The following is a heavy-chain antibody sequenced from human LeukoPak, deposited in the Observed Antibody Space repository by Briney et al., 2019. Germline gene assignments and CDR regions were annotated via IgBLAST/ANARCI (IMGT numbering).Heavy chain of an antibody. D-gene: IGHD2-15*01. CDR1: GGTFSSYA. CDR2: IIPIFGTA. V-gene: IGHV1-69*13. CDR3: ARGSRWMVVAAWWFDP. J-gene: IGHJ5*02. Sequence: SVKVSCKASGGTFSSYAISWVRQAPGQGLEWMGGIIPIFGTANYAQKFQGRVTITADESTSTAYMELSSLRSEDTAVYYCARGSRWMVVAAWWFDPWGQGTLVTVSS.